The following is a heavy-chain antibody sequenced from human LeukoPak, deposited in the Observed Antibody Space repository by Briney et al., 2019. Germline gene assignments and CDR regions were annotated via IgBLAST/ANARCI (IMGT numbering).Heavy chain of an antibody. V-gene: IGHV4-39*07. D-gene: IGHD2-2*01. CDR3: ASHFGDSSVVPAAISPPSH. Sequence: SETLSLTCTVSGGSISSSSYYWGWIRQPPGKGLEWIGSIYYSGSTYYNPSLKSRVTISVDTSKNQFSLKLSSVTAADTAVYYCASHFGDSSVVPAAISPPSHWGQGTLVTVSS. CDR2: IYYSGST. CDR1: GGSISSSSYY. J-gene: IGHJ4*02.